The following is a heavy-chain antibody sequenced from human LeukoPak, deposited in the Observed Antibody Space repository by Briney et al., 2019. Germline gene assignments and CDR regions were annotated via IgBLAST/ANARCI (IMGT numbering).Heavy chain of an antibody. CDR1: GFIVSSKN. J-gene: IGHJ6*02. D-gene: IGHD2-21*02. Sequence: GGSLRLSCAASGFIVSSKNMSWVRQAPGKGLEWVSTVYSNDDTYYADPVKGRFSISRDKSKNTLYLQMNSLRAEDTAVYYCGSSTVHYYNYGMDVWGQGATVTVSS. V-gene: IGHV3-53*01. CDR3: GSSTVHYYNYGMDV. CDR2: VYSNDDT.